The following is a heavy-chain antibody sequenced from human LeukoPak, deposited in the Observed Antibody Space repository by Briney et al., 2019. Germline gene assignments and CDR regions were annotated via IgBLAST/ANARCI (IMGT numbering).Heavy chain of an antibody. CDR2: MDPSGSQK. CDR3: AIWTSGNY. CDR1: GFTFNRSW. J-gene: IGHJ4*02. D-gene: IGHD3-10*01. Sequence: GGSLRLSCAVSGFTFNRSWMNWVRQAPGKGLEWVANMDPSGSQKRYVDSVKGRFIISKDNPGASLYLDMYSLRAEDTAIYYCAIWTSGNYWGQGTRVTVSS. V-gene: IGHV3-7*01.